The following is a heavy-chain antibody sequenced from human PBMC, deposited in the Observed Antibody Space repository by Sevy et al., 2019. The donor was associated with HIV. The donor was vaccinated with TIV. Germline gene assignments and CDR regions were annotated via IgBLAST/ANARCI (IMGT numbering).Heavy chain of an antibody. Sequence: SETLSLTCTVSGGSINSDHWNWIRQPPGKGLEWIGYVYYTGGTNYNPSLKNRVTISVDRTKNQFSLKLTSVTAADTAVDYGAGRNDFDIWGQGTMVTVSS. CDR1: GGSINSDH. CDR2: VYYTGGT. J-gene: IGHJ3*02. CDR3: AGRNDFDI. V-gene: IGHV4-59*08.